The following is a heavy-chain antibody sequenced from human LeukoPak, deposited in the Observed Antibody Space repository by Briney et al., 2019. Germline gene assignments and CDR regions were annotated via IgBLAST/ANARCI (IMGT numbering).Heavy chain of an antibody. CDR3: VIPQGTTGGSVKWFDP. Sequence: GGSLRLSCAASEFTFRTCAMSWVRQAPGKGLEWVSVISGSGGSTYYADSVKGRFTISRDNSKNTLYLQMNSLRAEDTAVYYCVIPQGTTGGSVKWFDPWGQGTLVTVSS. D-gene: IGHD3-10*01. CDR2: ISGSGGST. CDR1: EFTFRTCA. J-gene: IGHJ5*02. V-gene: IGHV3-23*01.